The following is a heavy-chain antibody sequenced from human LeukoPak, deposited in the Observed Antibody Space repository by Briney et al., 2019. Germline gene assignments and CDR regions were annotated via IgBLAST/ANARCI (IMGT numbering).Heavy chain of an antibody. D-gene: IGHD6-13*01. Sequence: PGGSLRLSCAASGFTFSSYWMSWVRQAPGKGLEWVANIKQDGSEKYYVDSVKGRFTISRDNAKNSLYLQMNSLRAEDTAVYYCARDYGQQLHHNYYGMDVWGQGTTVTVSS. V-gene: IGHV3-7*01. CDR2: IKQDGSEK. J-gene: IGHJ6*02. CDR1: GFTFSSYW. CDR3: ARDYGQQLHHNYYGMDV.